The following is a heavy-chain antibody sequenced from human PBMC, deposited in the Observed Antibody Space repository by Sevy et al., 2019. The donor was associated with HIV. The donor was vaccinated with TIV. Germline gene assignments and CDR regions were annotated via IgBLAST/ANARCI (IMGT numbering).Heavy chain of an antibody. J-gene: IGHJ4*02. D-gene: IGHD5-18*01. CDR2: IYYSGNT. CDR3: ARGQYSYGYWREFDY. V-gene: IGHV4-59*01. Sequence: SETLSLTCTVSGGSISSFYWSWIQQPPGKGLEWIGYIYYSGNTNYSPSLKSRVTISLDTSNNQFSLNLSSVTAADTAVYYCARGQYSYGYWREFDYWGQGTLVTVSS. CDR1: GGSISSFY.